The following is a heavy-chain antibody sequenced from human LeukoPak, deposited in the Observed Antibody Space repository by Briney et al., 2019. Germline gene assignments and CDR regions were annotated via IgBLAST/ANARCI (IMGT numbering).Heavy chain of an antibody. CDR1: GGTFNSYA. D-gene: IGHD3-10*01. Sequence: ASVKVSCKASGGTFNSYAISWVRQAPGQGLEWMGRIIPILGIANYAQKFQGRVTITADKSTSTAYMELSSLRSEDTAVYYCARDFYGSGSLNWFDPWGQGTLVTVSS. V-gene: IGHV1-69*04. CDR3: ARDFYGSGSLNWFDP. CDR2: IIPILGIA. J-gene: IGHJ5*02.